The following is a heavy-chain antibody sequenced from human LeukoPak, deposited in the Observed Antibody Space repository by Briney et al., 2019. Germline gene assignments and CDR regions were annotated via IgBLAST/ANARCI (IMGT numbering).Heavy chain of an antibody. CDR2: IYPGDSDT. CDR1: GYSFTSYW. D-gene: IGHD3-10*01. CDR3: ARRYYSGSGSHNNAFDI. Sequence: GESLKISCKASGYSFTSYWIGWVRPMPGKGLEWMWIIYPGDSDTRYSPSFQSQVTISADKSIRTAYLQLSSLKASDAAMYYCARRYYSGSGSHNNAFDIWGQGTMVTVSS. V-gene: IGHV5-51*01. J-gene: IGHJ3*02.